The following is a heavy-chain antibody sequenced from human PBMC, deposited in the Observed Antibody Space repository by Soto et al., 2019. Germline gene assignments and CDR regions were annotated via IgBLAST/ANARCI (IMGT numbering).Heavy chain of an antibody. D-gene: IGHD5-12*01. J-gene: IGHJ4*02. CDR3: ALLGSVATGFDY. CDR1: GFTFDDYA. Sequence: SGGSLRLSCAASGFTFDDYAMHWVRQAPGKGLEWVSGISWNSGSIGYADSVKGRFTISRDNAKNSLYLQMNSLRAEDTALYYCALLGSVATGFDYWGQGTLVTVSS. CDR2: ISWNSGSI. V-gene: IGHV3-9*01.